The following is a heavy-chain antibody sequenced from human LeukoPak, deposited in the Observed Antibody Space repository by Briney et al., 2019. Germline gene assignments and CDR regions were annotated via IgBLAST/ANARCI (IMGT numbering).Heavy chain of an antibody. CDR1: GFTFSSYA. Sequence: GGSLRLSCAASGFTFSSYAMHWVRQAPGKGLEWVAVISYDGSNKYYADSVKGRLTISRDNSKNTLYLQMNSLRAEDTAVYYCAIGRGYSYGPTTYWGQGTLVTVSS. CDR2: ISYDGSNK. D-gene: IGHD5-18*01. V-gene: IGHV3-30*04. CDR3: AIGRGYSYGPTTY. J-gene: IGHJ4*02.